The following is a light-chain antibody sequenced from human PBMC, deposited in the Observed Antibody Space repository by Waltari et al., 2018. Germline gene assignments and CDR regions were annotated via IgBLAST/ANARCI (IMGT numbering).Light chain of an antibody. Sequence: QSALTPPASVSGSPGQSIIISCTGTSSDVGGDKYVSWYQQHPGKAPKLMIYEVSNRPSGVSDRFSGSKSGNTASLTISGLQADDEAAYYCSSYTTTSTVLFGGGTELTVL. CDR2: EVS. V-gene: IGLV2-14*03. J-gene: IGLJ2*01. CDR1: SSDVGGDKY. CDR3: SSYTTTSTVL.